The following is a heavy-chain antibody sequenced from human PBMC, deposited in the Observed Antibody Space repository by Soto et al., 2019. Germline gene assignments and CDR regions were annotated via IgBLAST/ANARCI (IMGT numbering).Heavy chain of an antibody. D-gene: IGHD7-27*01. CDR2: ISYDGSNK. CDR1: EVICSIYG. CDR3: AKQGGLTGCLDF. Sequence: LRLWCGAAEVICSIYGMHWVSQAPGKGLEWVAVISYDGSNKYYADSVKGRFTISRDNSKNTLYLQMNSLRAEDTAVYYCAKQGGLTGCLDFRGQGTLVSVSS. J-gene: IGHJ4*02. V-gene: IGHV3-30*18.